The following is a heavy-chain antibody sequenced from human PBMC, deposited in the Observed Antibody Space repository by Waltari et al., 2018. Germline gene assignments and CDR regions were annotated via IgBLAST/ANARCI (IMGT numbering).Heavy chain of an antibody. V-gene: IGHV1-24*01. J-gene: IGHJ5*02. CDR1: GYSLTESA. D-gene: IGHD2-15*01. Sequence: QVQLVQSGAEVKKPGASVKASCRVSGYSLTESALHRARQPPGKRHEWLGGLDPEYGEAVYAQEFHGRVTMTEDTAKDTSYMELSSRTYEDTAVYYCTRDRVGYCSGGTCYSRWFDPWGQGTLVTVSS. CDR2: LDPEYGEA. CDR3: TRDRVGYCSGGTCYSRWFDP.